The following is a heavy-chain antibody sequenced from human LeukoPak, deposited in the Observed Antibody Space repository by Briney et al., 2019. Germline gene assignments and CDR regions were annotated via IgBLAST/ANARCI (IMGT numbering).Heavy chain of an antibody. Sequence: PSDTLSLTCNVSGDSITSHYWNWIRQPPGKGLEWVGYMYYTGITKYNTSLKSRVTMSVDTSKNQFFLRLSSVTATDTAVYHCARSVDYFDNTGPHMMFDYWGPGSLVTVSS. CDR2: MYYTGIT. V-gene: IGHV4-59*07. D-gene: IGHD3-22*01. J-gene: IGHJ4*02. CDR1: GDSITSHY. CDR3: ARSVDYFDNTGPHMMFDY.